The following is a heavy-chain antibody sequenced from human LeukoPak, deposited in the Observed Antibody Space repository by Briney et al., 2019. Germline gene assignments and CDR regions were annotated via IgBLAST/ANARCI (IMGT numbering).Heavy chain of an antibody. CDR3: ARAPGAGFYDYVSWFDP. CDR1: GYSFTSYW. V-gene: IGHV5-51*01. D-gene: IGHD3-16*01. CDR2: IYPGDSDT. J-gene: IGHJ5*02. Sequence: GESLKISCKGSGYSFTSYWIGWVRQMPGKGLEWMGIIYPGDSDTRYSPSFQGQVTISADKSISTAYLQWSSLKASDTAMYYCARAPGAGFYDYVSWFDPWGQGTLVTVSS.